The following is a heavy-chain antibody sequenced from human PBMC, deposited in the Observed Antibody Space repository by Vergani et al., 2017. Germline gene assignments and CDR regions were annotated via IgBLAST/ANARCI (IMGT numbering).Heavy chain of an antibody. V-gene: IGHV3-21*01. CDR3: ATSGDILTGYYPMDV. CDR2: ISSSSSYI. J-gene: IGHJ6*02. D-gene: IGHD3-9*01. Sequence: EVQLVESGGGLVKPGGSLRLSCAASGFTFSSYSMNWVRQAPGKGLEWVSSISSSSSYIYYADSVKGRFTISRDNAKNSLYLQMNSLRAEDTAVYYCATSGDILTGYYPMDVWGQGTTVTVSS. CDR1: GFTFSSYS.